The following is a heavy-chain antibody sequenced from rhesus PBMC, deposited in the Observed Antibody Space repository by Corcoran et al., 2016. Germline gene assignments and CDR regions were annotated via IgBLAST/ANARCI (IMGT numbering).Heavy chain of an antibody. V-gene: IGHV3-30*01. CDR2: IKSKADGGPS. Sequence: EVQLVESGGGLVQPGGSLRLSCAASGFTFSNVWMNWVRQAPGKGLGWVARIKSKADGGPSDSAASVKGRFTISRDDSKNTLYLQMNSLKTEDTAVYYCTTFLQYLDSWGQGVVVTVSS. D-gene: IGHD1-44*01. J-gene: IGHJ6*01. CDR3: TTFLQYLDS. CDR1: GFTFSNVW.